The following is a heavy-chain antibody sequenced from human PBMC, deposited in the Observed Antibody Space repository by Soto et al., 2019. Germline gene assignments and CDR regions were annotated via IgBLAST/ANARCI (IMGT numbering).Heavy chain of an antibody. CDR3: ARDREEALLWFGESYYYGMDV. J-gene: IGHJ6*02. D-gene: IGHD3-10*01. V-gene: IGHV3-7*01. CDR1: GFTFSSYW. Sequence: PGGSLRLSCAASGFTFSSYWMSWVRQAPGKGLEWVANIKQDGSEKYYVDSVKGRFTISRDNAKNSLYLQMNSLRAEDTAVYYCARDREEALLWFGESYYYGMDVWGQGTTVTVSS. CDR2: IKQDGSEK.